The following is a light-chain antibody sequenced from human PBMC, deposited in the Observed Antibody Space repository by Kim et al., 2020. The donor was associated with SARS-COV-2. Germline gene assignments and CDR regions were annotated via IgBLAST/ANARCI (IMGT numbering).Light chain of an antibody. Sequence: VSPGQTASITCSGDRLGDKYVCWYQQKPGQAPVLVIYRDTKRPSGIPERFSGSNSGNTATLTISGTQAMDEADYYCQAWDSSTVVFGGGTKLTVL. CDR3: QAWDSSTVV. CDR1: RLGDKY. J-gene: IGLJ2*01. CDR2: RDT. V-gene: IGLV3-1*01.